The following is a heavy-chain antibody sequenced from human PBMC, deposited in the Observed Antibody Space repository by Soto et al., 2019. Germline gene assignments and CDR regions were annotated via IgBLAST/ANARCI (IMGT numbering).Heavy chain of an antibody. CDR1: GFGFSSYA. CDR3: ERDPQELRNAFDI. Sequence: GFLRLSGAASGFGFSSYAMHWVRRAPGKGLEWVAVISYDGSNKYYADSVKGRFTISRDNSKNTLYLQMNSLRAEDTAVYYCERDPQELRNAFDIWGQGTMVTVSS. J-gene: IGHJ3*02. CDR2: ISYDGSNK. D-gene: IGHD1-26*01. V-gene: IGHV3-30-3*01.